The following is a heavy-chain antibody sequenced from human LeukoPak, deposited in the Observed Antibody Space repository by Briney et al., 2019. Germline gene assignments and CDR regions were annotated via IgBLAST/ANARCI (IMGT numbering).Heavy chain of an antibody. V-gene: IGHV1-2*02. Sequence: ASVKVSCKASGYTFTGYYMHWVRQAPGQGLEWMGWINPDSGGTNFAQSFQGGVTMTRDTSISTAYMELSSLRSEDTAVYYCARSSSGYFVRVDAFDIWGQGTMVTVSS. CDR1: GYTFTGYY. CDR3: ARSSSGYFVRVDAFDI. J-gene: IGHJ3*02. D-gene: IGHD3-22*01. CDR2: INPDSGGT.